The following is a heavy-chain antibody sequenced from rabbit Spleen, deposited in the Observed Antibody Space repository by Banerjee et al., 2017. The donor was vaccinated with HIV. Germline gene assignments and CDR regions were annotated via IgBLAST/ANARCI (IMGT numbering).Heavy chain of an antibody. CDR1: GIDFTNYY. CDR2: IYVARGTT. V-gene: IGHV1S43*01. CDR3: ARETSSGWGVLSYYFNL. D-gene: IGHD4-1*01. J-gene: IGHJ4*01. Sequence: QEQLEESGGGLVKPEGSLTLTCKASGIDFTNYYITWVRQAPGKGLEWIGIIYVARGTTDYASWVNGQFTVSSDNAQSTVDLKMTSLTAADTATYFCARETSSGWGVLSYYFNLWGPGTLVTVS.